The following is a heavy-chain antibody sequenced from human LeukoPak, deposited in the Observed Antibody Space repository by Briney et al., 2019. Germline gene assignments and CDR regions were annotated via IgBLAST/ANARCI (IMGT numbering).Heavy chain of an antibody. Sequence: GESLKISCRGSGYRFSTYWIAWVRQMPGQGLEWMGLIYPDDSKTRYSPSFQGQVTMSADKSISTVYLQWSSLRASDTATYFCARGDSGSLSSTWATWFDLWGQGTLLIVSS. CDR1: GYRFSTYW. CDR3: ARGDSGSLSSTWATWFDL. V-gene: IGHV5-51*01. J-gene: IGHJ5*02. D-gene: IGHD3-10*01. CDR2: IYPDDSKT.